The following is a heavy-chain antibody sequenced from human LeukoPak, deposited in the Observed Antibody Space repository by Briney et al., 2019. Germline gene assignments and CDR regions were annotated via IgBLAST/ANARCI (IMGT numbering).Heavy chain of an antibody. V-gene: IGHV3-23*01. CDR2: ISGSGGST. Sequence: GGSLRLSCAASGFTFSSYAMSWVRQAPGKGLEWVSAISGSGGSTYYADSVKGRFTISRDNSKNTLYLQMNSLRAEDTAVYYCARWGQWELLRPDAFDIWGQGTMVTVSS. CDR3: ARWGQWELLRPDAFDI. D-gene: IGHD1-26*01. CDR1: GFTFSSYA. J-gene: IGHJ3*02.